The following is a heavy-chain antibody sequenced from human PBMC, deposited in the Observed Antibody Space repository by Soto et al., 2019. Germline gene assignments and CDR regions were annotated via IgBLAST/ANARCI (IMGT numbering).Heavy chain of an antibody. CDR1: GFTFSNYG. CDR2: ISYDGSKE. CDR3: AILAYLYHPDGHVDNYISVDV. Sequence: QVQLVESGGGVVQPGRSLRLSCAASGFTFSNYGMHWVRQAPGKGLEWVTVISYDGSKEYYGDSVKGRFTISRDNSKNTQYLQMNSLRPEDTSGYYCAILAYLYHPDGHVDNYISVDVWCKGTSVTVS. V-gene: IGHV3-30*03. D-gene: IGHD4-4*01. J-gene: IGHJ6*03.